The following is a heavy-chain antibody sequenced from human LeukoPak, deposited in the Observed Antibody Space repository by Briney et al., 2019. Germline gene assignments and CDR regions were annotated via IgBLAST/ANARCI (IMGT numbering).Heavy chain of an antibody. CDR3: ARSRNWGYYYYYYMDV. Sequence: SETLSLTCAVYGGSFSGYYWSWIRQPPGKGLEWIGEINHSGSTNYNPSLKSRVTISVDTSKNQFSLKPSSVTAADTAVYYCARSRNWGYYYYYYMDVWGKGTTVTVSS. CDR2: INHSGST. CDR1: GGSFSGYY. D-gene: IGHD7-27*01. J-gene: IGHJ6*03. V-gene: IGHV4-34*01.